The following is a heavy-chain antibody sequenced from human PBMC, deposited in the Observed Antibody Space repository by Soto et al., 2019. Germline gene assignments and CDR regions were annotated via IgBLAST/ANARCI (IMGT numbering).Heavy chain of an antibody. CDR1: GGSFSGYY. CDR3: ARDRRYNWNYRAVLDY. D-gene: IGHD1-7*01. V-gene: IGHV4-34*01. Sequence: PSETLSLTCAVYGGSFSGYYWSWIRQPPGKGLEWIGEINHSGSTNYNPSLKSRVTISVDTSKNQFSLKLSSVTAADTAVYYCARDRRYNWNYRAVLDYWGQGTLVTVSS. J-gene: IGHJ4*02. CDR2: INHSGST.